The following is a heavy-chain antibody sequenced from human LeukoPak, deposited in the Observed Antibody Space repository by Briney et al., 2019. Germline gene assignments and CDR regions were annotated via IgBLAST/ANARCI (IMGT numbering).Heavy chain of an antibody. D-gene: IGHD6-19*01. J-gene: IGHJ4*02. CDR3: ARRGYSSGFYYFDY. CDR1: GYSISSGYY. Sequence: RSSETLSLTCTVSGYSISSGYYWGWIRQPPGEGLEWIGYIYYSGSTNYNPSLKSRVTISADTSKNQFSLKLSSLTAAETAVYYCARRGYSSGFYYFDYWGQGTLVTVSS. CDR2: IYYSGST. V-gene: IGHV4-61*01.